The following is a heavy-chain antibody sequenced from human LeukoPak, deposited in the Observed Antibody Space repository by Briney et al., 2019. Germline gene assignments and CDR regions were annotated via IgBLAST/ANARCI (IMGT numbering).Heavy chain of an antibody. CDR1: GRSISNSY. J-gene: IGHJ3*02. CDR3: ARHPPFNAFDI. V-gene: IGHV4-59*08. CDR2: IYYSGST. Sequence: SETLSLPRTVSGRSISNSYLSLIRQPPGKGLEWIGYIYYSGSTNYNPSLKSRVTISVDTYKNQFSLKLSSVTAADTAIYCCARHPPFNAFDIWGQGTMVTVSS.